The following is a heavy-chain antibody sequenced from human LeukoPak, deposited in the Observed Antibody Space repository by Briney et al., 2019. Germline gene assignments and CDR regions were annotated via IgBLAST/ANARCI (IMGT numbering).Heavy chain of an antibody. Sequence: SETLSLTCTVSGGSISSFYWSWIRQPPGKGLEWIGYIYYSGSTNYNPSLKSRVTISVDTSKNQFSLKLSSVTAADTAVYYYARERGGRDGHSVFDYWGQGTLVTVSS. D-gene: IGHD5-24*01. J-gene: IGHJ4*02. CDR2: IYYSGST. CDR1: GGSISSFY. CDR3: ARERGGRDGHSVFDY. V-gene: IGHV4-59*12.